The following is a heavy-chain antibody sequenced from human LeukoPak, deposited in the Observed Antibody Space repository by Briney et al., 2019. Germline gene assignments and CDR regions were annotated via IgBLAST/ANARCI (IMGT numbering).Heavy chain of an antibody. CDR3: EVHCSSTSCPPGATGY. Sequence: SETLSLTCAVYGGSFGGYYWSWIRQPPGKGLEWIGEINHSGSTNYNPSLKSRVTISVDTSKNQFSLKLSSVTAADTAVYYCEVHCSSTSCPPGATGYWGQGTLVTVSS. CDR1: GGSFGGYY. J-gene: IGHJ4*02. V-gene: IGHV4-34*01. CDR2: INHSGST. D-gene: IGHD2-2*01.